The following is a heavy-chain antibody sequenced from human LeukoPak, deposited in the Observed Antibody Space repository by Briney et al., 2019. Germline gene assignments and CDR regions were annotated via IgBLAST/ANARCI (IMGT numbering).Heavy chain of an antibody. J-gene: IGHJ4*02. CDR2: IYYSGST. Sequence: SETLSLTCTVSGGSISSYYWSWIRQPPGKGLEWIGYIYYSGSTNYNPSLKSRVTISVDTSKNQFPLKLSSVTAADTAVYYCAREGPSSTFDYWGQGTLVTVSS. CDR1: GGSISSYY. D-gene: IGHD2-2*01. CDR3: AREGPSSTFDY. V-gene: IGHV4-59*01.